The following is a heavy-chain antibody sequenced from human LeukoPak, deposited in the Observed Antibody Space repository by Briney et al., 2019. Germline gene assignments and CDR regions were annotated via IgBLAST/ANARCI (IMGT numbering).Heavy chain of an antibody. V-gene: IGHV1-18*01. Sequence: ASVKVSCKASGYTFTSYGINWVRQAPGQGLEWMGWISGYNGNTDYAQKFQGRVTMTTDTSTSTAYMELRSLRSDDTALYYCARGPNYYGSGSYYYYYYMDVWGKGTTVTVSS. CDR1: GYTFTSYG. CDR2: ISGYNGNT. CDR3: ARGPNYYGSGSYYYYYYMDV. J-gene: IGHJ6*03. D-gene: IGHD3-10*01.